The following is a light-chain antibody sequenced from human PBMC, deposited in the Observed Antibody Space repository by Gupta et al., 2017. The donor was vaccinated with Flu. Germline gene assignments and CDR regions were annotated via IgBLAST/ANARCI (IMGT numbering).Light chain of an antibody. Sequence: QSVLTQPPSASGTPGQRVTISCSGSSSNIGSNYVYWYQQLPGTAPKRLIYRNNQRPSGVPVRFSGSKYGTSASLAISGLRSEDEADYYCAAWDDSLSGWVFGGGTKLTVL. CDR1: SSNIGSNY. J-gene: IGLJ3*02. V-gene: IGLV1-47*01. CDR3: AAWDDSLSGWV. CDR2: RNN.